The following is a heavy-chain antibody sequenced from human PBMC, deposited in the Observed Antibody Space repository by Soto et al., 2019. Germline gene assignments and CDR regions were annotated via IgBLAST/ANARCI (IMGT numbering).Heavy chain of an antibody. Sequence: QVRLVQSGAEVKKPGDSVSVSCKAPEYTFDNHFIHWVRQAPGQGLEWMGIVNHSGGPTRYTQKFQGRVTMTRDTSTSTVYMVLSSLTSADTAVYYCAREGSYYFDSRIDYWGQGTLVTVSS. D-gene: IGHD3-10*01. V-gene: IGHV1-46*02. CDR3: AREGSYYFDSRIDY. J-gene: IGHJ4*02. CDR1: EYTFDNHF. CDR2: VNHSGGPT.